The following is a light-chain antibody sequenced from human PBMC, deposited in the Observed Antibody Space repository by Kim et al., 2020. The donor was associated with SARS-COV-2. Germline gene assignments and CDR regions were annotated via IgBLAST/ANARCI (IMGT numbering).Light chain of an antibody. J-gene: IGKJ3*01. CDR3: QLRDNLFT. CDR2: DAS. CDR1: QNVINS. V-gene: IGKV3-11*01. Sequence: EVVLTQSPVTLSLSPGERATLSCRASQNVINSLAWYQQKPGQAPRLLIYDASNRATGIPARFSGNGSGTDFTLTISSLDPEDFAVYYCQLRDNLFTFGPGTKVDIK.